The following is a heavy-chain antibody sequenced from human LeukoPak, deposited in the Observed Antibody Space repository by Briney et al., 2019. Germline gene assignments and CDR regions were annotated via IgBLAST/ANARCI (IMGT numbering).Heavy chain of an antibody. CDR2: MNPNSGNT. CDR3: AREGPALDY. J-gene: IGHJ4*02. CDR1: GYTFTNND. V-gene: IGHV1-8*01. Sequence: ASVKVSCKASGYTFTNNDINWVRQVAGQGLEWMGWMNPNSGNTGYAQKFQGRVTMTRNTSISTAYMELSSLRAEDTAVYYCAREGPALDYWGQGTLVTVSS. D-gene: IGHD2-2*01.